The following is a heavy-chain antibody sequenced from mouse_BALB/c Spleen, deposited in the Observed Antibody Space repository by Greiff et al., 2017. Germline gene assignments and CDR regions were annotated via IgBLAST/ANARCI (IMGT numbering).Heavy chain of an antibody. Sequence: VQLKQSGGGLVKPGGSLKLSCAASGFTFSDYYMYWVRQTPEKRLEWVATISDGGSYTYYPDSVKGRFTISRDNAKNNLYLQMSSLKSEDTAMYYCARGPYDYDGFDYWGQGTTLTVSS. CDR3: ARGPYDYDGFDY. CDR1: GFTFSDYY. D-gene: IGHD2-4*01. J-gene: IGHJ2*01. CDR2: ISDGGSYT. V-gene: IGHV5-4*02.